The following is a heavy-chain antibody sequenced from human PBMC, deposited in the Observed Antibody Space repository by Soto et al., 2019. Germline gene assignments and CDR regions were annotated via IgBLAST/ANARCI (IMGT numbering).Heavy chain of an antibody. J-gene: IGHJ6*02. V-gene: IGHV1-69*13. CDR2: IIPIFGTA. CDR3: ASGATISIAYHSGYYYGMDV. CDR1: GGTFSSYA. D-gene: IGHD5-12*01. Sequence: SVKVSCKASGGTFSSYAISWVRQAPGQGLEWMGGIIPIFGTANYAQKFQGRVTITADESTSTAYMELSSLRSEDTAVYYCASGATISIAYHSGYYYGMDVWGQGTTVTVSS.